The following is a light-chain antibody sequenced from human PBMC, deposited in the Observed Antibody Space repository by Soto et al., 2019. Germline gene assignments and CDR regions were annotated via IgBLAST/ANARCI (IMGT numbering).Light chain of an antibody. CDR2: DAS. CDR3: QQYDNLLIS. J-gene: IGKJ5*01. V-gene: IGKV1-33*01. Sequence: DIQVTQSPSSLSASVGDRVTITCQASQDITNYLNWYQQKPGKAPKLLIYDASNLETGVPSRFRGSGSGADFTFTISDLQPEDVATYYCQQYDNLLISFGQGTRLDIK. CDR1: QDITNY.